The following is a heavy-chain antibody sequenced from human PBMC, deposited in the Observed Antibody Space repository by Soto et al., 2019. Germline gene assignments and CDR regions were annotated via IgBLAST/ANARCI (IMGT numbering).Heavy chain of an antibody. Sequence: PSETLSLTCTVSGGSISSGPYSWGWIRQPPGKGLEWIGTFYYSASTYYNPSLESRVTISVDTSKNQFSLKVSSVTAADTAVYYCARLYGWAPDYWGQGTLVTVSS. CDR1: GGSISSGPYS. J-gene: IGHJ4*02. CDR2: FYYSAST. CDR3: ARLYGWAPDY. V-gene: IGHV4-39*01. D-gene: IGHD4-17*01.